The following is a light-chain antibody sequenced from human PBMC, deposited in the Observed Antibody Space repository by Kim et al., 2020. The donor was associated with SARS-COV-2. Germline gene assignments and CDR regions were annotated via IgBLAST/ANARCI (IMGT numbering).Light chain of an antibody. Sequence: GHSVTSPWTGTSSDIGSYNRVSWYQQPPGTAPKLIIYDVNNRPSGVPDRFSGSKSGNTASLTISGLQAEDEADYYCSSYTSSSTWVFGGGTQLTVL. CDR1: SSDIGSYNR. V-gene: IGLV2-18*02. CDR3: SSYTSSSTWV. J-gene: IGLJ3*02. CDR2: DVN.